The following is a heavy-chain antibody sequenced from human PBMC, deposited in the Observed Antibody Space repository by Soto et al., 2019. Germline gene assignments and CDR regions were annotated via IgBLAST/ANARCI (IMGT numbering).Heavy chain of an antibody. V-gene: IGHV3-74*01. CDR1: GFTFSSFW. J-gene: IGHJ4*02. CDR2: ISSDGSST. D-gene: IGHD6-19*01. CDR3: AQRQSGCYVY. Sequence: GGSLRLSCAASGFTFSSFWMHWVRQAPGKGLVWVSRISSDGSSTSYADSVKGRFTISRDNAKNTLYLQMNSLRAEDTAVYYCAQRQSGCYVYWGQATLVAVSS.